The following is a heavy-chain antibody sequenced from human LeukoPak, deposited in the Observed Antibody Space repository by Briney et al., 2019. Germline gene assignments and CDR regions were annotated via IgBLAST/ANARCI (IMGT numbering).Heavy chain of an antibody. CDR1: GGSISSGGYS. V-gene: IGHV4-31*03. J-gene: IGHJ4*02. D-gene: IGHD6-6*01. CDR2: IYYSGST. Sequence: SETLSLTCTVSGGSISSGGYSWSWIRQHPGEGLEWIGYIYYSGSTYYNPSLKSRVTISVDTSKNQFSLKLSSVTAADTAVYYCARDNYSSSSRGAFDYWGQGTLVTVSS. CDR3: ARDNYSSSSRGAFDY.